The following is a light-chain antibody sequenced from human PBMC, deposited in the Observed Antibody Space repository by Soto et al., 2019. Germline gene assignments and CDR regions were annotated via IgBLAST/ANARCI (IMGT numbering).Light chain of an antibody. CDR3: NSYTNSSAVV. Sequence: QSVLTQPASVSGSPGQSITISCAGTRDDIGAYDYVSWYQQHPGNAPKLLVYEVTNRPSGVSDRFSGSKSGNTASPTISGLQAEDEADYYCNSYTNSSAVVFGGGTKVTVL. CDR1: RDDIGAYDY. J-gene: IGLJ2*01. CDR2: EVT. V-gene: IGLV2-14*01.